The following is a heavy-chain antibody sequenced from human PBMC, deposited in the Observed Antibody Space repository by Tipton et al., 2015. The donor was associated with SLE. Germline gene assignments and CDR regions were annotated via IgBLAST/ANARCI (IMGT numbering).Heavy chain of an antibody. D-gene: IGHD2-2*02. J-gene: IGHJ6*03. CDR1: GGSISSYY. V-gene: IGHV4-59*01. CDR3: AREARYCSSISCYNYMDV. Sequence: TLSLTCTVSGGSISSYYWSWIRRPPGKGLEYIGYIYYSGSTNYNPSLKSRVTISVDTSKNQFSLKLSSVTAADTAVYYCAREARYCSSISCYNYMDVWGKGTTVTVSS. CDR2: IYYSGST.